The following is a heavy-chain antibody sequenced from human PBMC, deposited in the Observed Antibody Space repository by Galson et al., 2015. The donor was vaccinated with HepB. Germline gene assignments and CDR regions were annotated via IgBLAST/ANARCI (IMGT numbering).Heavy chain of an antibody. J-gene: IGHJ4*02. D-gene: IGHD3-22*01. V-gene: IGHV4-31*03. Sequence: TLSLTCTVSGGSISSGGYYWSWIRQHPGKGLEWIGYIYYSGSTYYNPSLKSRVTISVDTSKNQFSLKLSSVTAADTAVYYCARVTPWGNDSSGYWSPRSTYYFDYWGQGTLVTVSS. CDR2: IYYSGST. CDR1: GGSISSGGYY. CDR3: ARVTPWGNDSSGYWSPRSTYYFDY.